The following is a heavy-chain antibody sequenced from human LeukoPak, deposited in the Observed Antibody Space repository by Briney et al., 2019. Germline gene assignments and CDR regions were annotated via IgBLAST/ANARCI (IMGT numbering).Heavy chain of an antibody. CDR2: INPNSGGT. CDR1: GYTFTGYY. CDR3: ARELGVPPDCSSTSCYLDY. J-gene: IGHJ4*02. D-gene: IGHD2-2*01. Sequence: ASVKVSCKASGYTFTGYYMHWVRQAPGQGLEWMGWINPNSGGTNYAQKFQGRVTMTRDTSISTAYMELSSLRSDDTAVYYCARELGVPPDCSSTSCYLDYWGQGTLVTVSS. V-gene: IGHV1-2*02.